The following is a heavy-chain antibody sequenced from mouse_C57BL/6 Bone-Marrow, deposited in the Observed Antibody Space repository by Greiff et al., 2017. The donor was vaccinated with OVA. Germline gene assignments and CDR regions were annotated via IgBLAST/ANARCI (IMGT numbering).Heavy chain of an antibody. V-gene: IGHV1-82*01. D-gene: IGHD1-1*01. Sequence: QVQLQQSGPELVKPGASVKISCKASGYAFSSSWMNWVKQRPGKGLEWIGRIYPGDGDTNYNGKFTGKATLTADKSSSTAYMQLSSLTSEDSAVYFCARKGDYYGRGYFDVWGTGTTVTVSS. CDR3: ARKGDYYGRGYFDV. CDR1: GYAFSSSW. J-gene: IGHJ1*03. CDR2: IYPGDGDT.